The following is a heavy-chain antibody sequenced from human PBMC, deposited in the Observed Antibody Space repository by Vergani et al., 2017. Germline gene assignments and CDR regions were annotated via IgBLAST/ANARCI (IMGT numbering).Heavy chain of an antibody. V-gene: IGHV3-64*04. CDR1: GFTFSSYA. CDR3: AKGKYDFWSAFED. Sequence: VQLVESGGGLVQPGGSLRLSCSASGFTFSSYAMHWVRQAPGKGLEYVSAISSNGGSTYYADSVKGRFTISRDNSKNTMYLQRNSVRAEETGVYYCAKGKYDFWSAFEDLGQGTLVTVSS. CDR2: ISSNGGST. D-gene: IGHD3-3*01. J-gene: IGHJ4*02.